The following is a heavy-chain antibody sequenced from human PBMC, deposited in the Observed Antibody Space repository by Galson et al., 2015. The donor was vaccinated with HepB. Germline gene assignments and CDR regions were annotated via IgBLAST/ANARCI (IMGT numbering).Heavy chain of an antibody. CDR1: GFTFSSYA. CDR3: ASKTSSSWVYFQH. Sequence: SLRLSCAASGFTFSSYAMHWVRQAPGKGLEWVSVISYDGSNKYYADSVKGRFTISRDNSKNTLYLQMNSLRAEDTAVYYCASKTSSSWVYFQHWGQGTLVTVSS. CDR2: ISYDGSNK. V-gene: IGHV3-30-3*01. J-gene: IGHJ1*01. D-gene: IGHD6-13*01.